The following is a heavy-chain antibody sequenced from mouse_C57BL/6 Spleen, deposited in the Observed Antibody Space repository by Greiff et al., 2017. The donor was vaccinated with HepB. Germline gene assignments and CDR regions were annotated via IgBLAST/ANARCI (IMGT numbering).Heavy chain of an antibody. CDR2: IDPETGGT. D-gene: IGHD1-1*01. J-gene: IGHJ3*01. CDR1: GYTFTDYE. V-gene: IGHV1-15*01. Sequence: VKLQESGAELVRPGASVTLSCKASGYTFTDYEMHWVKQTPVHDLEWIGAIDPETGGTAYNQKFKGKAILTADKSSSTAYMELRSLTSEDSAVYYCTRDYGSSYWFAYWGQGTLVTVSA. CDR3: TRDYGSSYWFAY.